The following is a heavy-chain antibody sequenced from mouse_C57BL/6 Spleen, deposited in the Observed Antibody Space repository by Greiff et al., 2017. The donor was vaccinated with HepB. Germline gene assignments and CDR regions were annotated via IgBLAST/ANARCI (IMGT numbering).Heavy chain of an antibody. CDR2: IYPGDGDT. V-gene: IGHV1-82*01. CDR3: ARGGLLRHGRAMDY. J-gene: IGHJ4*01. CDR1: GYAFSSSW. Sequence: VKVVESGPELVKPGASVKISCKASGYAFSSSWMNWVKQRPGKGLEWIGRIYPGDGDTNYNGKFKGKATLTADKSSSTAYMQLSSLTSEDSAVYFCARGGLLRHGRAMDYWGQGTSVTVSS. D-gene: IGHD1-1*01.